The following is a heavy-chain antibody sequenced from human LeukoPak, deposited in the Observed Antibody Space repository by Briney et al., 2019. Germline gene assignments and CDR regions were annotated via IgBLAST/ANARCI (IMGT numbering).Heavy chain of an antibody. CDR1: GGSISSGGYY. CDR2: IYYSGST. Sequence: ASETLSLTCTVSGGSISSGGYYWSWIRQHPGKGLEWIGYIYYSGSTYYNPSPKSRVTISVDTSKNQFSLKLSSVTAADTAVYYCARLGYSGYGDFDYWGQGTLVTVSS. D-gene: IGHD5-12*01. V-gene: IGHV4-31*03. J-gene: IGHJ4*02. CDR3: ARLGYSGYGDFDY.